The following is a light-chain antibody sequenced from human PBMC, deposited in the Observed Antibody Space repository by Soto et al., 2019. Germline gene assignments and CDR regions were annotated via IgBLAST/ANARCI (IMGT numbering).Light chain of an antibody. CDR2: WSS. Sequence: DIVMTQSPDSLAVSLGERATINCKSSQSVLYSSNNKNYLAWYQQKPGHPPKLLIYWSSTRESGVPDRFSGSGSGTDFNLTISSLQAEDVEVYYCQHDYSSPPYTFGQGTKLEIK. V-gene: IGKV4-1*01. CDR3: QHDYSSPPYT. CDR1: QSVLYSSNNKNY. J-gene: IGKJ2*01.